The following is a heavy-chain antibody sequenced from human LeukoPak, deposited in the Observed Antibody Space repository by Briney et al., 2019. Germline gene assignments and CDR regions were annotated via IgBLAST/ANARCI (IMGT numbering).Heavy chain of an antibody. CDR1: GGSFSGYY. CDR3: ARLETTVSAPVDY. Sequence: SETLSLTCAVYGGSFSGYYWSWIRQPPGKGLEWIGEINHSGSTNYNPSLKSRVTISVDTSKNQFSLKLSSVTAADTAVYYCARLETTVSAPVDYWGQGTLVTVSS. D-gene: IGHD4-17*01. J-gene: IGHJ4*02. V-gene: IGHV4-34*01. CDR2: INHSGST.